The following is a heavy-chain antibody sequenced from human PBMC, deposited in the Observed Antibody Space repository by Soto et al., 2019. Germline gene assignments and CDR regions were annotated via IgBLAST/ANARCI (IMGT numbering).Heavy chain of an antibody. CDR2: TYSGGST. J-gene: IGHJ4*02. CDR3: ARHGYNYGGGSLDY. CDR1: GVTVSSNY. Sequence: EVQLVESGGGLVQPGGSLRLSCAASGVTVSSNYMSWVRQAPGKGLEWVSVTYSGGSTYYADSVKGRLTLSRDNSTVALYLQMTSLRAEATAVYYCARHGYNYGGGSLDYWAQGTLVTISS. V-gene: IGHV3-66*04. D-gene: IGHD5-18*01.